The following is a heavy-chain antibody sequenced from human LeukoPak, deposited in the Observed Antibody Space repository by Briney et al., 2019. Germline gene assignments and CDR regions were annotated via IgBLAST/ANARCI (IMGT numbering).Heavy chain of an antibody. J-gene: IGHJ4*02. D-gene: IGHD3-9*01. CDR1: GYTFTSYG. CDR3: ARDYDILTGYYKEACWVELDY. V-gene: IGHV1-18*01. Sequence: ASVKVSCKASGYTFTSYGISWVRQAPGQGLEWMGWISAYNGNTNYAQKFQVRVTTTTDTSTSTAYMELRSLRSDDTAIYYCARDYDILTGYYKEACWVELDYWGQGTLVTVSS. CDR2: ISAYNGNT.